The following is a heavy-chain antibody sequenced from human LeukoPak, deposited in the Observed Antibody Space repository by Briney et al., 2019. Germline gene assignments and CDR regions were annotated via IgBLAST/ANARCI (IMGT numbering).Heavy chain of an antibody. V-gene: IGHV4-34*01. J-gene: IGHJ4*02. CDR3: ARHATRERYDILTGLTPFDY. D-gene: IGHD3-9*01. Sequence: PSETLSLTCAVYGGSFSGYYWSWIRQPPGKGLEWIGEINHSGSTNYNPSLKSRVTISVDTSKNQFSLKLSSVTAADTAVYYCARHATRERYDILTGLTPFDYWGQGTLVTVSS. CDR1: GGSFSGYY. CDR2: INHSGST.